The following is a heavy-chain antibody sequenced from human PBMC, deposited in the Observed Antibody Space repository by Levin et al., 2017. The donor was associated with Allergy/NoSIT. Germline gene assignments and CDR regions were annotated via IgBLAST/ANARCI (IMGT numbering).Heavy chain of an antibody. CDR2: TYYRSRWYT. J-gene: IGHJ4*02. D-gene: IGHD6-6*01. CDR1: GDSVSSENVA. CDR3: ARGHSTSPTSYFDY. V-gene: IGHV6-1*01. Sequence: SQTLSLTCAISGDSVSSENVAWNWIRQSPSRGLEWLGRTYYRSRWYTDYTLSVRRRLTIYPDTSKNHFSLQLNSVTFEDAAVYYCARGHSTSPTSYFDYWCQGVLVTVSS.